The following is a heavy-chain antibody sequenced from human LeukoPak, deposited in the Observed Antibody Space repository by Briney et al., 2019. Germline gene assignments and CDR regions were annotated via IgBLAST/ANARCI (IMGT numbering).Heavy chain of an antibody. CDR1: GGTFSSYA. D-gene: IGHD2-15*01. CDR2: IIPILGIA. CDR3: ARDSRDSDYFDY. J-gene: IGHJ4*02. V-gene: IGHV1-69*04. Sequence: SVKVSCKASGGTFSSYAISWVRQAPGQGLEWMGRIIPILGIANYAQKFQGRVTITADKSTSTAYMELSSLRSEDTAVYYCARDSRDSDYFDYWGQGTLVTVSS.